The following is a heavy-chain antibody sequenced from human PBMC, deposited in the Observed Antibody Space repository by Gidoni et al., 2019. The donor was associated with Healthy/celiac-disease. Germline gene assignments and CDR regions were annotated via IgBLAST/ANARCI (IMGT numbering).Heavy chain of an antibody. CDR2: ISYDGSNK. CDR3: ARESSLTMIVVVPPSFDY. CDR1: GFTFSSYA. V-gene: IGHV3-30-3*01. D-gene: IGHD3-22*01. Sequence: QVQLVESGGGVVQPGRSLRLSCAASGFTFSSYAMHWVRQAPGKGLEWVAVISYDGSNKYYADSVKGRFTISRDNSKNTLYLQMNSLRAEDTAVYYCARESSLTMIVVVPPSFDYWGQGTLVTVSS. J-gene: IGHJ4*02.